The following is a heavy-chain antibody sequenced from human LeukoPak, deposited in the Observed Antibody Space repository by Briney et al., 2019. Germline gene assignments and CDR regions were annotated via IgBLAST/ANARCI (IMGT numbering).Heavy chain of an antibody. D-gene: IGHD6-6*01. J-gene: IGHJ6*03. Sequence: GGSLRLSCAASGFTFSDYYMSWVRQAPGKGLEWVSVIYSGGSTYYADSVKGRFTISRDNSKNTLYLQMNSLRAEDTAVYYCARSQQLVPLYYYYMDVWGKGTTVTVSS. CDR3: ARSQQLVPLYYYYMDV. CDR1: GFTFSDYY. CDR2: IYSGGST. V-gene: IGHV3-53*01.